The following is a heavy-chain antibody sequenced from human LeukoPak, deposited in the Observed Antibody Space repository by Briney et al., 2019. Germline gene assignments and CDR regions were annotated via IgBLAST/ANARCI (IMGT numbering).Heavy chain of an antibody. D-gene: IGHD5-18*01. CDR2: IYSGGST. CDR1: RFTVSSYY. J-gene: IGHJ4*02. V-gene: IGHV3-53*01. Sequence: GGSLRLSCAASRFTVSSYYMSWVRQAPGKGLEWVSVIYSGGSTYYADSVKGRFTISRDSSKNTLYLQMNSLRAEDTAVYYCARSPPGYSYGDYWGQGALVTVYS. CDR3: ARSPPGYSYGDY.